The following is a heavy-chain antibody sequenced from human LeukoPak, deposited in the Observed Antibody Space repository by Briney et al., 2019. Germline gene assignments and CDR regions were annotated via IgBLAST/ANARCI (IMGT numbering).Heavy chain of an antibody. CDR2: INPSGGST. Sequence: ASVKVSCKASGYTFTSYYMHWVRPAPGQGLEWMGIINPSGGSTSYAQKFQGRVTMTRDTSTSTVYMELSSLRSEDTAVYYCARCTCIAGLGYYGMDVWGPGTTVTVSS. V-gene: IGHV1-46*01. CDR3: ARCTCIAGLGYYGMDV. D-gene: IGHD6-13*01. J-gene: IGHJ6*02. CDR1: GYTFTSYY.